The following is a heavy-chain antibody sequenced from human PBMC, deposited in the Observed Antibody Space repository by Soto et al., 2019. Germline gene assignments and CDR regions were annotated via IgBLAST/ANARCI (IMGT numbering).Heavy chain of an antibody. CDR1: GGSISSGDYY. J-gene: IGHJ6*02. Sequence: SETLSLTCTVSGGSISSGDYYWSWIRQPPGKGLEWIGYIYYSGSTYYNPSLKSRVTISVDTSKNQFSLKLSSVTAADTAVYYSARANKGTFVLMVYGAPLYGMDVWGQGTTVTVSS. D-gene: IGHD2-8*01. CDR3: ARANKGTFVLMVYGAPLYGMDV. CDR2: IYYSGST. V-gene: IGHV4-30-4*01.